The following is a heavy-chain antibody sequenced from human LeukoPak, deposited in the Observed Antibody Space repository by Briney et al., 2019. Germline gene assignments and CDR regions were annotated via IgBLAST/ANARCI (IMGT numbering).Heavy chain of an antibody. D-gene: IGHD1-7*01. Sequence: GGSLRLSCAASGFTFSSYEMNWVRQAPGKGLEWVSYISSSGSTIYYADPVKGRFIISRENAKNPLYLKMNSLGAEDTAVYYCANYNWNSRVVDWGQGTLGTVSS. V-gene: IGHV3-48*03. J-gene: IGHJ4*02. CDR1: GFTFSSYE. CDR3: ANYNWNSRVVD. CDR2: ISSSGSTI.